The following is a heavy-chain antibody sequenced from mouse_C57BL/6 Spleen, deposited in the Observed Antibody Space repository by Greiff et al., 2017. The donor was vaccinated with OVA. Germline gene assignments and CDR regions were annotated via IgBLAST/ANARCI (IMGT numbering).Heavy chain of an antibody. D-gene: IGHD2-4*01. CDR1: GYTFTTYP. CDR2: FHPYNDDT. CDR3: ARGADYDADVFAY. V-gene: IGHV1-47*01. J-gene: IGHJ3*01. Sequence: VKLMESGAELVKPGASVKMSCKASGYTFTTYPIEWMKQNHGKSLEWIGNFHPYNDDTKYNEKFKGKATLTVEKSSSTVYLELSRLTSDDSAVYYCARGADYDADVFAYWGQGTLVTVSA.